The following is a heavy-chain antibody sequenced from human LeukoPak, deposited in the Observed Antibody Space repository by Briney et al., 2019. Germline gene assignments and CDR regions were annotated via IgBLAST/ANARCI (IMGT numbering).Heavy chain of an antibody. V-gene: IGHV3-23*01. CDR1: GFTFSSYA. D-gene: IGHD3-3*01. CDR2: ISGSGGST. J-gene: IGHJ4*02. Sequence: PGGSLRLSCAASGFTFSSYAMSWVRQAPGKGLEWVSAISGSGGSTYYADSVKGRFTISRDNSKNTLYLQMNSLRAEDTAVCYCAKYPPDRRDYDFWSGYHRPANYFDYWGQGTLVTVSS. CDR3: AKYPPDRRDYDFWSGYHRPANYFDY.